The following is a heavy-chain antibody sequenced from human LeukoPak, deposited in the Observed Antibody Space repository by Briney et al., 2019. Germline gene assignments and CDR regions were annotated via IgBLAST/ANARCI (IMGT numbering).Heavy chain of an antibody. V-gene: IGHV1-18*01. CDR3: ARDFLSYDGSENHFEDTFDI. D-gene: IGHD3-22*01. CDR1: GYSFDRYG. Sequence: ASVKVSCRASGYSFDRYGISWVRQAPGQGLEWLGWIGAFNGNTSYAQNLQGRVTMTADTSTTTAYMELRSLSSDDTAVYYCARDFLSYDGSENHFEDTFDIWGQGTMVTVSS. J-gene: IGHJ3*02. CDR2: IGAFNGNT.